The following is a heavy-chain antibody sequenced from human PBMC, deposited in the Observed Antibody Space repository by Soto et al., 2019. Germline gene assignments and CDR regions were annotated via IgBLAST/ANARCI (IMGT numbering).Heavy chain of an antibody. V-gene: IGHV1-2*04. J-gene: IGHJ4*02. CDR2: INPNSGGT. CDR3: ARDTRRDSSSWYSFDY. D-gene: IGHD6-13*01. CDR1: GYTFTGYY. Sequence: ASVKVSCKASGYTFTGYYMHWVRQAPGQGLEWMGWINPNSGGTNYAQKFQGWVTMTRDTSISTAYMELSRLRSDDTAVYYCARDTRRDSSSWYSFDYWGQGTLVTVSS.